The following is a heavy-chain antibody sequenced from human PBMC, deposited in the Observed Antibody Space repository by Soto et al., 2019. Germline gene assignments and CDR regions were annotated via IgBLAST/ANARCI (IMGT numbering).Heavy chain of an antibody. Sequence: PGGSLRPSCAASGFTFSSYAMSWVRQAPGKGLEWVSAISGSGGSTYYADSVKGRFTISRDNSKNTLYLQMNSLRAEDTAVYYCAKNKYSGYVFSEIHFDYWGQGTLVTVSS. J-gene: IGHJ4*02. V-gene: IGHV3-23*01. CDR1: GFTFSSYA. D-gene: IGHD5-12*01. CDR3: AKNKYSGYVFSEIHFDY. CDR2: ISGSGGST.